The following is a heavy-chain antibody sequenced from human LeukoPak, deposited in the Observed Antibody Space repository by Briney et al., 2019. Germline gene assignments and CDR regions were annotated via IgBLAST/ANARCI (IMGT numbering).Heavy chain of an antibody. CDR3: GKEGGA. CDR2: IGGRGGST. Sequence: GGSLRLSCAASGFRFSDFTMTWIRQAPGKGPEWVSAIGGRGGSTYYADSLGGRFTISRDNSKDMVYLQMNSLKVEDTATYYCGKEGGAWGQGTKVTVSS. V-gene: IGHV3-23*01. CDR1: GFRFSDFT. D-gene: IGHD3-16*01. J-gene: IGHJ5*02.